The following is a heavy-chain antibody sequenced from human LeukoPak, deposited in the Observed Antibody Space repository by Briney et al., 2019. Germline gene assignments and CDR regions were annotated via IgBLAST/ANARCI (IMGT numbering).Heavy chain of an antibody. CDR1: GDSISTYY. J-gene: IGHJ4*02. Sequence: SETLSLTCTVSGDSISTYYWSWIRQPPGKGLEWIGKINVGGGTNYNPSLKSRVTMSLDTSKNQFSLKLSSVTAADTAVYYCAACLSATWAIDYWGQGTLVTVSS. CDR3: AACLSATWAIDY. V-gene: IGHV4-59*04. CDR2: INVGGGT. D-gene: IGHD1-1*01.